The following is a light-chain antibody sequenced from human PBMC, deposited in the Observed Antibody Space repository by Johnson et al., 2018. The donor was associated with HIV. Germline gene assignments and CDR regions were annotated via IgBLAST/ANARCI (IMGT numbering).Light chain of an antibody. V-gene: IGLV1-51*01. CDR2: DNN. Sequence: QLVLTQPPSVSAAPGQKVTISCSGSSSNIGNNYVSWYQQLPGTAPKLLIYDNNKRPSGIPDRFSGSKSGTSATLGITGLQTGDEADYYCGTWDSSLSAGVFGTGAKVTGL. CDR1: SSNIGNNY. CDR3: GTWDSSLSAGV. J-gene: IGLJ1*01.